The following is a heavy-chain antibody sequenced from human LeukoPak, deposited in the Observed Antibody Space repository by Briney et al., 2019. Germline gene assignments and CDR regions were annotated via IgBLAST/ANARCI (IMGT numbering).Heavy chain of an antibody. CDR3: ARDDTHYGSSGSFYDAFDI. J-gene: IGHJ3*02. CDR1: GFTVSSNY. D-gene: IGHD3-22*01. CDR2: ISSRGSYI. V-gene: IGHV3-21*01. Sequence: GGSLRLSCAASGFTVSSNYMSWVRQAPGKGLEWVSSISSRGSYIYSADSVKGRFTISRDNARNSLYLQMNSLRAEDTAVYYCARDDTHYGSSGSFYDAFDIWGQGTMVTVSS.